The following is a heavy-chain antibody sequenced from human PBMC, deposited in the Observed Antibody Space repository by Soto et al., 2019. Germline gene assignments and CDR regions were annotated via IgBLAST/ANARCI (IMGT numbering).Heavy chain of an antibody. CDR2: ISGSGGST. J-gene: IGHJ4*02. CDR3: AKGTYSSGYYQLDY. V-gene: IGHV3-23*01. CDR1: GFTFSSYA. Sequence: GGSLRLSCAASGFTFSSYAMTWVRQAPGKGLEWVSAISGSGGSTYYADSVKGRFTISRDNSKNTLYLQMNSLRAEDTAVYYCAKGTYSSGYYQLDYWGQGTLVTVSS. D-gene: IGHD3-22*01.